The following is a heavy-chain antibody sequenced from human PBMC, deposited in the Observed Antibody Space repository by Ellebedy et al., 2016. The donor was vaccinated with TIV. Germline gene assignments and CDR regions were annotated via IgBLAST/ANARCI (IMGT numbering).Heavy chain of an antibody. CDR2: ISSSSTI. CDR1: GFTFSSYS. J-gene: IGHJ4*02. D-gene: IGHD3-10*02. CDR3: ARGLTMYYFDY. Sequence: GGSLRLSSAASGFTFSSYSMNWVRQAPGKGLEWVSYISSSSTIYYADSVKGRFTISRDNAKNSLYLQMNSLRDEDTAVYYCARGLTMYYFDYWGQGTLVTVSS. V-gene: IGHV3-48*02.